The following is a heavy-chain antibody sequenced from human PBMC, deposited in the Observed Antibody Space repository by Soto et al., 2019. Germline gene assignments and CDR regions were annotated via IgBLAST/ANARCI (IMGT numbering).Heavy chain of an antibody. CDR2: LNQDGRNK. D-gene: IGHD4-4*01. Sequence: PGVSQKLSCGASRYTFNDLGRSWVRQARGKGREGGATLNQDGRNKHYAASVEGRYTITRDNSKNSLYLEMDSGRAEDRAIYYCAKDAGNEDSLFDYWGRGTLVTVSS. CDR3: AKDAGNEDSLFDY. J-gene: IGHJ4*02. CDR1: RYTFNDLG. V-gene: IGHV3-23*01.